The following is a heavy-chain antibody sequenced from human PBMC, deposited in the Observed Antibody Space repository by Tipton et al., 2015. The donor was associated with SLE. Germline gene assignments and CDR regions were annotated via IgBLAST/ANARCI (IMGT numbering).Heavy chain of an antibody. CDR3: ARQGTGFGSGRDDY. CDR2: ISDSGTT. V-gene: IGHV4-59*08. CDR1: GGSISSYY. J-gene: IGHJ4*02. Sequence: TLSLTCTVSGGSISSYYWSWIRQPPGKGLEWIGYISDSGTTKENPSLKSRVTTSVDTSKNQFSLSLYSVTVEDTAVYYCARQGTGFGSGRDDYWGQGILVTVSS. D-gene: IGHD1-14*01.